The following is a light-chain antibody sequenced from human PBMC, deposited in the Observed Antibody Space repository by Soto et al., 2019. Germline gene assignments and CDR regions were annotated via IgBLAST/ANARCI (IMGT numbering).Light chain of an antibody. CDR3: QQYYSYPIT. V-gene: IGKV1-5*01. J-gene: IGKJ5*01. CDR2: AAS. Sequence: DIQMTQSPSTLSASVGDRVVITCRASQSITTWLAWYQQKPAKAPKLLIYAASTLQSGVPSRFSGSGSGTDFTLTISCLQSEDFATYYCQQYYSYPITFGQGTRLEIK. CDR1: QSITTW.